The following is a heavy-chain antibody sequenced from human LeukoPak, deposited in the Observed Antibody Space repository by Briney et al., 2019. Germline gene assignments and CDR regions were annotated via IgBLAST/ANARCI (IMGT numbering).Heavy chain of an antibody. V-gene: IGHV4-34*01. CDR2: INHSGST. D-gene: IGHD3-10*01. CDR1: GGSFSGYY. J-gene: IGHJ5*02. CDR3: ARPLMYYYGSETYFWFDP. Sequence: SETLSLTCAVYGGSFSGYYWSWIRQPPGKGLEWIGEINHSGSTNYNPSLKSRVTISVDTSKNQFSLKLSSVTAADTAVYYCARPLMYYYGSETYFWFDPWGQGTLVTVSS.